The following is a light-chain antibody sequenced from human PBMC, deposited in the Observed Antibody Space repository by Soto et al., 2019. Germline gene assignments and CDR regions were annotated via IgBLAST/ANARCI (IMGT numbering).Light chain of an antibody. CDR3: TAWEDSVNGVV. CDR1: DSNIGSNT. CDR2: SNN. V-gene: IGLV1-44*01. Sequence: QSVLTQPPSASGTPGQTVTISCSGSDSNIGSNTVNWHQQLPGAAPKLLIYSNNQRPSGVPDRFSGSKAGASATLAISGLQSEDEADYYCTAWEDSVNGVVFGGGTQLTVL. J-gene: IGLJ2*01.